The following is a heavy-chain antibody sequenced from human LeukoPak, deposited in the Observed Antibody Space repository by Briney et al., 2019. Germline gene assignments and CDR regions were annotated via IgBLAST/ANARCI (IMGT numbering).Heavy chain of an antibody. Sequence: GGSLRLSCAASGFTFSNFWMNWVRQAPGKGLEWVSYISTSSSIIYYADSVKGRFTISRDTAKSSLYLQMTSLRDDDTAVYYCARGGYIDYWGQGTLVTVSS. CDR1: GFTFSNFW. D-gene: IGHD5-12*01. J-gene: IGHJ4*02. V-gene: IGHV3-48*02. CDR3: ARGGYIDY. CDR2: ISTSSSII.